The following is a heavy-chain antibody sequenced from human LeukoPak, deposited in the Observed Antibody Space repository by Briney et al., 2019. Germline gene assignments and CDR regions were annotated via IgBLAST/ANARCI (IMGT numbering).Heavy chain of an antibody. CDR3: ARHLPAVMVAFDI. D-gene: IGHD2-8*01. CDR2: INHRGSS. V-gene: IGHV4-61*10. Sequence: SSETLSLTCTVSGGSISSGSYYWSWIRQPAGKGLEWIGKINHRGSSNYNPSLKSRLTISLDTSKNQFSLNLNSVTSADTAVYYCARHLPAVMVAFDIWGQGTMVTVSS. J-gene: IGHJ3*02. CDR1: GGSISSGSYY.